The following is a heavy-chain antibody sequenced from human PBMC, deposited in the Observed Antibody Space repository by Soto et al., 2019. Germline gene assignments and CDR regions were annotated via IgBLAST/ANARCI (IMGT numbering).Heavy chain of an antibody. J-gene: IGHJ4*02. Sequence: SETRSLTCSVSGGSISGSYWSWIRQSPGRGLEWLGYVYYTGSTNYSPSLRSRVSISVDTSKNEFSLRLSSVTAADTAVYFCARSVAVPGAHIDYWGQGTQVTVSS. V-gene: IGHV4-59*01. D-gene: IGHD6-19*01. CDR2: VYYTGST. CDR3: ARSVAVPGAHIDY. CDR1: GGSISGSY.